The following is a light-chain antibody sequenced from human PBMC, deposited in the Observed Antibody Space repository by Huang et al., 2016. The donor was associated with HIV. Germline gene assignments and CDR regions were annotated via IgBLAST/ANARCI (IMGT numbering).Light chain of an antibody. J-gene: IGKJ3*01. Sequence: DIVMTQSPVTLSVSPGERATLSCRASQRVGSNLAWYQQKPGQAPRLLIYGASTRVTGVPVKFSGSGSGTEFTLTISSLQSEDFALYFCQQYNAWPRGTFGPGTKVDIK. CDR2: GAS. V-gene: IGKV3-15*01. CDR3: QQYNAWPRGT. CDR1: QRVGSN.